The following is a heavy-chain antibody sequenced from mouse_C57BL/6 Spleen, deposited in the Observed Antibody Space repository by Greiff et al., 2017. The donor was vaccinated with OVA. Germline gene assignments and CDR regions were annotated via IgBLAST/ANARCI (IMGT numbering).Heavy chain of an antibody. V-gene: IGHV6-6*01. CDR2: IRNKANNHAT. CDR3: TLYYGSSYWYFDV. J-gene: IGHJ1*03. CDR1: GFTFSDAW. D-gene: IGHD1-1*01. Sequence: EVKLMESGGGLVQPGGSMKLSCAASGFTFSDAWMDWVRQSPEKGLEWVAEIRNKANNHATYYAESVKGRFTISRDDSKSSVYLQMNSLRAEDTGIYYCTLYYGSSYWYFDVWGTGTTVTVSS.